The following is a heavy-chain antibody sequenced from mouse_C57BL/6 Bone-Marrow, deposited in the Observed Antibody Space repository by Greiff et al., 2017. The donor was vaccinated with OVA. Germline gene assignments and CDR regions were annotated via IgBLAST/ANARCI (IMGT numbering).Heavy chain of an antibody. CDR2: ISPNSGST. CDR1: GYTFTSYW. D-gene: IGHD2-3*01. CDR3: ARSGWLNPPPY. Sequence: QVQLQQPGAELVKPGASVKLSCKASGYTFTSYWMHWVQQRPGQGLEWIGMISPNSGSTTYNDKFKSKATLTVDKTSSTAYMQLSSQTTEDSAGYYFARSGWLNPPPYWGQGTTLTVSS. J-gene: IGHJ2*01. V-gene: IGHV1-64*01.